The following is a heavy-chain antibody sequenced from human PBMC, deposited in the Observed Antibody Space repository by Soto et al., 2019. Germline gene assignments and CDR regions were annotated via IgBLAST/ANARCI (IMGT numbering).Heavy chain of an antibody. CDR2: IYYSGST. CDR3: ARSYGASY. Sequence: SETLSLTCTVSGGSISSYYWSWIRQPPGKGLEWIGYIYYSGSTNYNPSLKSRVTISVDTSKNQFSLKLSSVTAADTAVYYCARSYGASYWGQGTLVTVSS. J-gene: IGHJ4*02. D-gene: IGHD4-17*01. CDR1: GGSISSYY. V-gene: IGHV4-59*01.